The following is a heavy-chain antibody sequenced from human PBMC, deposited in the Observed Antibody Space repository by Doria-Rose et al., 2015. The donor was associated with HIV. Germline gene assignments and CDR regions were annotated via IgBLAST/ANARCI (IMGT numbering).Heavy chain of an antibody. CDR3: ARDLGIQLWLGY. V-gene: IGHV4-4*02. Sequence: QVQQQESGPGLVQPSGTLSLTCAVSGGSISSSNWWSWVRQPPGKGLEWIGQIYHSGNTNYSPSLKSRVTISADKPKNQFSLKLTSVTAADTAVYYCARDLGIQLWLGYWGQGTLVTVSS. CDR1: GGSISSSNW. CDR2: IYHSGNT. J-gene: IGHJ4*02. D-gene: IGHD5-18*01.